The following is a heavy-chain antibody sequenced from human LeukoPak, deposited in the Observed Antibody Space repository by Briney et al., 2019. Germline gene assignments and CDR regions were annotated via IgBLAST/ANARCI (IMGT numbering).Heavy chain of an antibody. CDR1: GGSICNYY. J-gene: IGHJ6*02. D-gene: IGHD1-14*01. CDR3: TRDTGHYGVDV. CDR2: IFASGTT. Sequence: SETLSLTCTVSGGSICNYYWSWIRTRAGQGLEWLGRIFASGTTHDNPSLKSRVTVSVDTSKNQFSLRLTSVTAADTAVYYCTRDTGHYGVDVWGQGTTVTVSS. V-gene: IGHV4-4*07.